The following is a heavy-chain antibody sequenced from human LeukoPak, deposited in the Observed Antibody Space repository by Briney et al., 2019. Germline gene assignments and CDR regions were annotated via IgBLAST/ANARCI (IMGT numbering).Heavy chain of an antibody. D-gene: IGHD5-12*01. CDR1: GGSFSGYY. V-gene: IGHV4-34*01. CDR3: ARGCSGYDRRGKNYYYYYMDV. CDR2: INHSGST. J-gene: IGHJ6*03. Sequence: SETLSLTCAVYGGSFSGYYWSWIGQSPGKGLEWIGEINHSGSTNYNPSLKSRVTISVDTSKNQFSLKLSSVTAADTAVYYCARGCSGYDRRGKNYYYYYMDVWGKGTTVTVSS.